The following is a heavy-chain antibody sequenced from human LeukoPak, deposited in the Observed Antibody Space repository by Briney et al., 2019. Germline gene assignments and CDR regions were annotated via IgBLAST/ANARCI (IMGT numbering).Heavy chain of an antibody. CDR2: IYYSGST. CDR3: ARAPIVVVPAATRDDAFDI. Sequence: PSETLSLTCTVSGGSISSYYWSWIRQPPGKGLEWIGYIYYSGSTNYNPSLKSRVTISVDTSKNQFSLKLSSVTAADTAVYYCARAPIVVVPAATRDDAFDIWGQGTMVTVSS. V-gene: IGHV4-59*08. J-gene: IGHJ3*02. CDR1: GGSISSYY. D-gene: IGHD2-2*01.